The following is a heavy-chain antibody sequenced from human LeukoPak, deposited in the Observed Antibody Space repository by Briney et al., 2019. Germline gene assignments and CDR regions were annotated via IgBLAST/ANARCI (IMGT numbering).Heavy chain of an antibody. CDR3: APGVTIFGVVIKWGLNY. CDR2: INPNSGGT. V-gene: IGHV1-2*02. Sequence: ASVKVSCKASGYTFTGYYMHWVRQAPGQGLEWMGWINPNSGGTNYAQKFQGRVTMTRDTSISTAYMELRRLRSDDTAVYYCAPGVTIFGVVIKWGLNYWGQGTLVTVSS. D-gene: IGHD3-3*01. CDR1: GYTFTGYY. J-gene: IGHJ4*02.